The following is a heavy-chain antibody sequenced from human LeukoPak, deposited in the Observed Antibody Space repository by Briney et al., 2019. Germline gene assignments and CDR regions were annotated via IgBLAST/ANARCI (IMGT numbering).Heavy chain of an antibody. CDR2: IFIDGSGT. Sequence: GGSLRLSCAASGFTFSNYEMNWVRQAPGKGLEWVSRIFIDGSGTSYADSVKGRFTISRDNAKNTLYLQMNSLRVEDTAVYYCAIGDKYGYPKWGQGTLVTVST. CDR3: AIGDKYGYPK. CDR1: GFTFSNYE. D-gene: IGHD5-18*01. V-gene: IGHV3-74*01. J-gene: IGHJ4*02.